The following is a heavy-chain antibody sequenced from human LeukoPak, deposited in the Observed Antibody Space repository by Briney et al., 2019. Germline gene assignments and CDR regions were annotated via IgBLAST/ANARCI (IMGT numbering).Heavy chain of an antibody. D-gene: IGHD3-16*01. V-gene: IGHV5-51*01. Sequence: GESLKISCKASGYSFGSYWIAWVRQMPGKGLEWMWIIYPGDSDSKYRRSFQGQVTTSADKSINTAYLQWSSLKASDSAMYYCARRLGGADVFDIWGQGTMVTVSS. J-gene: IGHJ3*02. CDR2: IYPGDSDS. CDR3: ARRLGGADVFDI. CDR1: GYSFGSYW.